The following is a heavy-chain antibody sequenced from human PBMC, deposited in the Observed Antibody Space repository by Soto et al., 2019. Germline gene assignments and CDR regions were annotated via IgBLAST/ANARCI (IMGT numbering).Heavy chain of an antibody. V-gene: IGHV3-9*01. CDR3: TRGYCSVGSCAFDI. CDR1: GFTFDDYA. D-gene: IGHD2-15*01. Sequence: EEQLVESGGALVEPGRSLRLSCAASGFTFDDYAMHWVRQVPGKGLEWVSFITWNGVNTAYADSIRGRFTISRDNAQNSLYLQMNSLSAEDTVFYYCTRGYCSVGSCAFDIWGQGTMVAVSS. CDR2: ITWNGVNT. J-gene: IGHJ3*02.